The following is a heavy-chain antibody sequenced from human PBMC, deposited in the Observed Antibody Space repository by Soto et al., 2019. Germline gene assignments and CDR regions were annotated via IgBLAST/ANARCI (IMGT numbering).Heavy chain of an antibody. CDR2: SWHDGRHL. Sequence: QEQLVESGGGTVQPGGSLRLSCAVSGFTLDTYGMHSVRQAAGQGLEWVAVSWHDGRHLDYADSVRGRFTVFRDDSKNTLFLEMNGLRGDDSAVYYCARDWGACTPGECYSHGFDLWGQGTLVTVSS. V-gene: IGHV3-33*01. CDR3: ARDWGACTPGECYSHGFDL. J-gene: IGHJ3*01. CDR1: GFTLDTYG. D-gene: IGHD2-21*01.